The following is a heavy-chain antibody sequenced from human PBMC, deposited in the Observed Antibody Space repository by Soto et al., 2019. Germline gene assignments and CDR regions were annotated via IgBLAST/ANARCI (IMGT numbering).Heavy chain of an antibody. CDR1: GHTFTSDY. D-gene: IGHD3-22*01. V-gene: IGHV1-46*01. CDR2: INPTAGST. J-gene: IGHJ4*02. Sequence: GASVKVSCKATGHTFTSDYMHWVRQAPGQGLEWMGIINPTAGSTNYAQKFQGRVTMTRDTSTSTVYMELSSLRSEDTAVYYCASPPWHNYDSEPYFDYWGQGTLVTVSS. CDR3: ASPPWHNYDSEPYFDY.